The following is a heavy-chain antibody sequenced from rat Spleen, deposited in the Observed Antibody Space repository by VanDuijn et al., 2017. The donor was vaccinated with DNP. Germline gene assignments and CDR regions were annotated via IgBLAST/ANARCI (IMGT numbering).Heavy chain of an antibody. J-gene: IGHJ2*01. Sequence: EVQLVESGGGLVQPGRSLKLSCAASGFTFSDYNMAWVRQAPKKGLEWVATISYDGSSTYYRDSVKGRFTISIDNAKSTLYLQMNSLRSEDMATYYCVRWNSGHFDYWGQGVMVTVSS. CDR1: GFTFSDYN. CDR2: ISYDGSST. D-gene: IGHD4-3*01. V-gene: IGHV5-7*01. CDR3: VRWNSGHFDY.